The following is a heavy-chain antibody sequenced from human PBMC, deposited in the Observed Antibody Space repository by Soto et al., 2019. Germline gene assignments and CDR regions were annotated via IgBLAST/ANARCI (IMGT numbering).Heavy chain of an antibody. CDR2: IIPALGTT. CDR1: GGPFSSHT. D-gene: IGHD4-17*01. CDR3: ARPDFGDYWYFDL. J-gene: IGHJ2*01. V-gene: IGHV1-69*08. Sequence: QDQLVQSGAEVKKPGSSVKVSCKAFGGPFSSHTFSWVRQAPGQGLEWMGRIIPALGTTTYAQKFQGRVTITADESVTTVYMELNSLITEDTAVYYCARPDFGDYWYFDLWGRGNLVTVSS.